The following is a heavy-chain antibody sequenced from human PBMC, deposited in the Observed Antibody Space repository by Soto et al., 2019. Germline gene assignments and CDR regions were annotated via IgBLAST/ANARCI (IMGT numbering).Heavy chain of an antibody. D-gene: IGHD5-12*01. CDR1: GGTFSSYA. CDR2: IIPIFGTA. CDR3: ARDTILGVEMATIDYYYYGMDV. V-gene: IGHV1-69*13. J-gene: IGHJ6*02. Sequence: GASVKVSCKASGGTFSSYAISWVRQAPGQGLEWMGGIIPIFGTANYAQKFQGRVTITADESTSTAYMELSSLRSEDTAVYYCARDTILGVEMATIDYYYYGMDVWGQGTTVTVSS.